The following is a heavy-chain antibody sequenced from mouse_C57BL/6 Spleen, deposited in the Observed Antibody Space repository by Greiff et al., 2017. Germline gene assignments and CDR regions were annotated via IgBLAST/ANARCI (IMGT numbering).Heavy chain of an antibody. Sequence: VKLMESGPGLVQPSQSLYITCTVSGFSLTSYGVHWVRQSPGKGLEWLGVIWRGGSTDYNADFMSRLSITKDNSKSQVFFKMNSLQADDTAIYYCAIITTEVADWYFDVWGTGTTVTVSS. J-gene: IGHJ1*03. V-gene: IGHV2-5*01. CDR2: IWRGGST. CDR1: GFSLTSYG. D-gene: IGHD1-1*01. CDR3: AIITTEVADWYFDV.